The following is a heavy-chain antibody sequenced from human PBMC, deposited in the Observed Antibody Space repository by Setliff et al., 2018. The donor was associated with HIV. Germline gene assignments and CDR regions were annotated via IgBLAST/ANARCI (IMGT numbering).Heavy chain of an antibody. J-gene: IGHJ3*02. CDR3: TSTQLWLRNAFDI. CDR2: IRSKPNNYAT. Sequence: PGGSLRLSCAASGFTFSGSAMHWVRQASGKGLEWVGRIRSKPNNYATEYAASVKGRFTISRDDSKNTAYLQMNSLKNEDTAVYYCTSTQLWLRNAFDIWGQGTMVTVSS. D-gene: IGHD5-18*01. V-gene: IGHV3-73*01. CDR1: GFTFSGSA.